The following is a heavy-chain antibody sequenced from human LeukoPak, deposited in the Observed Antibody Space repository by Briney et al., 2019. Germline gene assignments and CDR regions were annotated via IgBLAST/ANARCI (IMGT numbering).Heavy chain of an antibody. V-gene: IGHV5-51*01. CDR3: ARSQRRDGYDLAYYYCAMDV. D-gene: IGHD5-24*01. Sequence: GESLKISCKGSGYSFTNYWIGWVRQMPGKGLEWMGIIYHGYTDTRYSPSFQGHVTISADKSVNTAYLQWNSLKASDTAMYFCARSQRRDGYDLAYYYCAMDVWGQGTTVTVAS. CDR1: GYSFTNYW. J-gene: IGHJ6*02. CDR2: IYHGYTDT.